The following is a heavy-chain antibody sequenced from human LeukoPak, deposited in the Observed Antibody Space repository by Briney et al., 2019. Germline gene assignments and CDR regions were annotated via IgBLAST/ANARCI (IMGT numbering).Heavy chain of an antibody. Sequence: PGGSLRLSCAASGFTFSSYAMSWVRLAPGKGLEWVSAISGSGGSTYYADSVKGQFTISRDNSKNTLYLQMNSLRAEDTAVYYCAKVGYSYGYLFDYWGQGTLVTVSS. J-gene: IGHJ4*02. CDR2: ISGSGGST. CDR3: AKVGYSYGYLFDY. V-gene: IGHV3-23*01. CDR1: GFTFSSYA. D-gene: IGHD5-18*01.